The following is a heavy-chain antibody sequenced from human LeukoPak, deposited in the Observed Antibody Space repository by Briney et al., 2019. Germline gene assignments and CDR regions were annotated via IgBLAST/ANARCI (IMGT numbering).Heavy chain of an antibody. CDR2: IIPILGIA. D-gene: IGHD3-3*01. Sequence: SVKVSCKASGGTFSSYTISWVRQAPGQGLEWMGRIIPILGIANYAQKFQGRVTITADKSTSTAYMELSSLRSEDAAVYYCARGWGGYSFDYWGQGTLVTVSS. J-gene: IGHJ4*02. V-gene: IGHV1-69*02. CDR1: GGTFSSYT. CDR3: ARGWGGYSFDY.